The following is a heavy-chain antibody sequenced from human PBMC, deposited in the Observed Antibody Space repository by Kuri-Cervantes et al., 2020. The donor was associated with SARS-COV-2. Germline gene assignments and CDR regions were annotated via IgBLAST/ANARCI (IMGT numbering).Heavy chain of an antibody. J-gene: IGHJ6*03. CDR1: GGTFSSYA. Sequence: SVKVSCKASGGTFSSYAISWVRQAPGQGLEWMGRIIPIFGTANYAQKFQGRVTITADESTSTAYMELSSLRSEDTAVYYCARVKDHPNGSGSRYYYYMDVWGKGTTVTVSS. CDR3: ARVKDHPNGSGSRYYYYMDV. CDR2: IIPIFGTA. D-gene: IGHD3-10*01. V-gene: IGHV1-69*13.